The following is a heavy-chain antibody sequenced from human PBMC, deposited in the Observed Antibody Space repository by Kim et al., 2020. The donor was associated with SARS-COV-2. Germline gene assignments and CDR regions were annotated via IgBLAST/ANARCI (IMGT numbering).Heavy chain of an antibody. V-gene: IGHV4-39*01. Sequence: SETLSLTCTVSGGSISSSSYYWGWIRQPPGKGLEWIGSIYYSGSTYYNPSLKSRVTISVDTSKNQFSLKLSSVTAADTAVYYCARHGRGLLWFRASIMDWLDPWGQGTLVTVSS. CDR3: ARHGRGLLWFRASIMDWLDP. J-gene: IGHJ5*02. D-gene: IGHD3-10*01. CDR1: GGSISSSSYY. CDR2: IYYSGST.